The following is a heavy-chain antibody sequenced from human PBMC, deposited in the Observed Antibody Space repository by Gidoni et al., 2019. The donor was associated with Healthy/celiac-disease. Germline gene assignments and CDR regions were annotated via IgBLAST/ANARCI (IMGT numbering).Heavy chain of an antibody. CDR3: ARGFDGGFSLYGMDV. D-gene: IGHD3-9*01. Sequence: QVQLQQWGAGLLKPSETLSLTCAVYGGSFSGYYWSWIRQPPGKGLEWIGEINHSGSTNYNPSLKSRVTISVDTSKNQFSLKLSSVTAADTAVYYCARGFDGGFSLYGMDVWGQGTTVTVSS. CDR2: INHSGST. V-gene: IGHV4-34*01. J-gene: IGHJ6*02. CDR1: GGSFSGYY.